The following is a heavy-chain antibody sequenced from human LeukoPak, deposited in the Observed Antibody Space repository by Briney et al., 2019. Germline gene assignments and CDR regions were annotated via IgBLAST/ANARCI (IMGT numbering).Heavy chain of an antibody. CDR3: ARVALPYYYDSSGYYGSRDY. CDR2: ISYDGSNK. D-gene: IGHD3-22*01. Sequence: GGSLRLSCAASGFTFSSYAMHWVRQAPGKGLEWVAVISYDGSNKYYADPVKGRFTISRDNSKNTLYLQMNSLRAEDTAVYYCARVALPYYYDSSGYYGSRDYWGQGTLVTVSS. V-gene: IGHV3-30*04. J-gene: IGHJ4*02. CDR1: GFTFSSYA.